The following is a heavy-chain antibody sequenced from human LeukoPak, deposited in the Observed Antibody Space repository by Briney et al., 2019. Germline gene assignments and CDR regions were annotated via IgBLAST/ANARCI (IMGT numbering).Heavy chain of an antibody. CDR2: IKQDGSEK. D-gene: IGHD3-22*01. CDR1: GFTFSSYW. J-gene: IGHJ6*02. V-gene: IGHV3-7*01. CDR3: VREESNYYDSSPYGMDV. Sequence: PGGSLRLSCAASGFTFSSYWMSWVRQAPGKGLEWVANIKQDGSEKYYADSVKGRFTISRDNSKNTLYLQMNSLRAEDTAVYYCVREESNYYDSSPYGMDVWGQGTTVTVSS.